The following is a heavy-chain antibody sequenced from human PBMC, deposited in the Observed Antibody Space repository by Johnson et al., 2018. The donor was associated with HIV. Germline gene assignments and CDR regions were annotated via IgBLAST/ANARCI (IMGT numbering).Heavy chain of an antibody. J-gene: IGHJ3*02. CDR3: ARDNTTFGGVIVPIGAFDI. V-gene: IGHV3-11*04. CDR2: IRYDGSNK. CDR1: GFTFSDHY. D-gene: IGHD3-16*02. Sequence: QVQLVESGGGLVKPGGSLRLSCAGSGFTFSDHYMSWVRQAPGKGLEWVSFIRYDGSNKYYADSVQGRFTISRDNAKNSLYLQMNSLRAEDTAVYYCARDNTTFGGVIVPIGAFDIWGQGTMVTVSS.